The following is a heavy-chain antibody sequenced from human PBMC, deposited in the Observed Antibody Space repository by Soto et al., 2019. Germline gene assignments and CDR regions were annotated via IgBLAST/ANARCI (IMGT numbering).Heavy chain of an antibody. V-gene: IGHV3-30*18. CDR1: GFTFSSYG. CDR2: ISYDGSNK. D-gene: IGHD3-22*01. J-gene: IGHJ4*02. CDR3: AKDSNYYDSSGTIDY. Sequence: QVQLVESGGGVVQPGRSLRLSCAASGFTFSSYGMHWVRQAPGKGLEWVAVISYDGSNKYYADSVKDRFTISRDNSKNTLYLQMNSLRAEDTAVYYCAKDSNYYDSSGTIDYWGQGTLVTVSS.